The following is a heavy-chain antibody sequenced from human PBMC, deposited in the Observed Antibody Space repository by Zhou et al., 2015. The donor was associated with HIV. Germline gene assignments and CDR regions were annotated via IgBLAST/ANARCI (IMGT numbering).Heavy chain of an antibody. CDR2: VIPIYGTS. CDR3: ARDGYCSGGTCYWGLEDY. V-gene: IGHV1-69*01. D-gene: IGHD2-15*01. CDR1: GGAFSGYA. Sequence: QVQLVQSGAEVKKPGSSAKVSCKASGGAFSGYAITWVRQAPGQGLEWIGGVIPIYGTSNYAQKFQGRVTITADDSTTTAYMELSGLKSEDTAVYYCARDGYCSGGTCYWGLEDYWGQGTLVTVSA. J-gene: IGHJ4*02.